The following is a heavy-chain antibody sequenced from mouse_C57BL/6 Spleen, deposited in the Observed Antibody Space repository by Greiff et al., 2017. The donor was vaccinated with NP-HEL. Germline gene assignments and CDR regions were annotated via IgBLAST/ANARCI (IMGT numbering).Heavy chain of an antibody. Sequence: EVQVVESGGDLVKPGGSLKLSCAASGFTFSSYGMSWVRQTPDKRLEWVATISSGGSYTYYPDSVKGRFTISRDNAKNTLYLQMSSLKSEDTAMYYCARSYDYASWFAYWGQGTLVTVSA. CDR3: ARSYDYASWFAY. J-gene: IGHJ3*01. V-gene: IGHV5-6*01. CDR1: GFTFSSYG. CDR2: ISSGGSYT. D-gene: IGHD2-4*01.